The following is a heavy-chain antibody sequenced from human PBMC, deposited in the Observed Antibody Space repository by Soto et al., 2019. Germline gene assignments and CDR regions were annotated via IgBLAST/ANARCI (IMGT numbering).Heavy chain of an antibody. Sequence: QVQLVQSGAEVKKPGASVKVSCKASGYTFTSYYMHWVRQAPGQGLEWMGIINPSGGSTSYAQKFQGRVTMTRDTSTSTVYMELSSLRSEDTAVYYCASPYYYGSGSYDYYYYGMDVWGQGTTVTVSS. J-gene: IGHJ6*02. CDR2: INPSGGST. V-gene: IGHV1-46*01. CDR1: GYTFTSYY. CDR3: ASPYYYGSGSYDYYYYGMDV. D-gene: IGHD3-10*01.